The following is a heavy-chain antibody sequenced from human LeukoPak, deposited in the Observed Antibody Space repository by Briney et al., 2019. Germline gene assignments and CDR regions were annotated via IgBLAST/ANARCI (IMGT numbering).Heavy chain of an antibody. Sequence: ASVKVSCKASGYTLTKNHLYWVRQAPGQVLEWMGWIDPKGGGTNFAQNFQGRLTMTRDTSINTAYMELTRLTSDDTTVYYCARELGINAFDVWGQGTMVTVSS. CDR2: IDPKGGGT. V-gene: IGHV1-2*02. D-gene: IGHD7-27*01. CDR1: GYTLTKNH. J-gene: IGHJ3*01. CDR3: ARELGINAFDV.